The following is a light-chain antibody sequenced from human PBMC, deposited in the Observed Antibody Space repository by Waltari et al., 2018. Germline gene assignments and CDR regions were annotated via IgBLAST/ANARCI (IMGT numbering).Light chain of an antibody. V-gene: IGKV1-5*03. J-gene: IGKJ1*01. CDR2: KAS. CDR3: QQYNSYSWT. Sequence: IQMTQSPSTLSASVGDRVTITCRASQSISSWLAWYQQKPGKAPKLLIYKASSLESGVPSRFSGSGSGTEFTLTISSLKPDDFATYYCQQYNSYSWTFGQGTKVEIK. CDR1: QSISSW.